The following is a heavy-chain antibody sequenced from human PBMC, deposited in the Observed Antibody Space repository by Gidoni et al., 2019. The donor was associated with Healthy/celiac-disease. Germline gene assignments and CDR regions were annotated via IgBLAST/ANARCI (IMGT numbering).Heavy chain of an antibody. V-gene: IGHV3-23*01. J-gene: IGHJ6*02. Sequence: EVQLLESGGGLVQPGGSLRLSCAASGFTFSSSAMSWVRQAPGKGLELVSAISGSGGSTYYEDSVKGRFTISRDNSKNTLYLQMNSLRAEDTAVYYCATGIAARGVSYYYGMDVWGQGTTVTVSS. CDR3: ATGIAARGVSYYYGMDV. CDR2: ISGSGGST. D-gene: IGHD6-6*01. CDR1: GFTFSSSA.